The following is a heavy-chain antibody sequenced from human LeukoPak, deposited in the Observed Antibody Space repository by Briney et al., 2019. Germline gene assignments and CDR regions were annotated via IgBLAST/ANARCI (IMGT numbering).Heavy chain of an antibody. Sequence: GGSLRLSCAASGFTFSSYSMNWVRQAPGKGLEWVSSISSSSSYIYYADSVKGRFTISRDNAKNSLYLQMNSLRAEDTAVYYCAREPADILTGSPEGGPWGQGTLVTVSS. V-gene: IGHV3-21*01. J-gene: IGHJ5*02. CDR3: AREPADILTGSPEGGP. D-gene: IGHD3-9*01. CDR1: GFTFSSYS. CDR2: ISSSSSYI.